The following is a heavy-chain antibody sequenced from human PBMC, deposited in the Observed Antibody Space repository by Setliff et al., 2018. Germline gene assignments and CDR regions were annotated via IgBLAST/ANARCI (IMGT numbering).Heavy chain of an antibody. CDR3: ARGLHSGTYWGTRPLGLDY. Sequence: PSETLSLTCAVSGGPTIGYYWTWIRQAPGKGLEWIGYIHPWGGSSESTNYSPSPKSRITISLDKSKSQSSLKLTSVTVADTAVYYCARGLHSGTYWGTRPLGLDYWGQGSLVTVSS. V-gene: IGHV4-59*08. CDR1: GGPTIGYY. J-gene: IGHJ4*02. CDR2: IHPWGGSSEST. D-gene: IGHD1-26*01.